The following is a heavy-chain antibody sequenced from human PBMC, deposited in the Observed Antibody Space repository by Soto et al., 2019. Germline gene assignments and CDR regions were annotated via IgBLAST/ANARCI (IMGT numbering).Heavy chain of an antibody. Sequence: SETLSLTCAVYVGSFSGYYWSWIRQPPGKGLEWIGEINHSGSTNYNPSLKSRVTISVDTSKNQFSLKLSSVTAADTAVYYCARGLRGGDFWSGYGRPSYYYYMDVWGKGTTVTVSS. J-gene: IGHJ6*03. D-gene: IGHD3-3*01. CDR2: INHSGST. CDR3: ARGLRGGDFWSGYGRPSYYYYMDV. V-gene: IGHV4-34*01. CDR1: VGSFSGYY.